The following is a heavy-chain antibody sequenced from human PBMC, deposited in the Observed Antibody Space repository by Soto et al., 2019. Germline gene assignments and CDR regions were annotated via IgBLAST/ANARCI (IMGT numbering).Heavy chain of an antibody. J-gene: IGHJ5*02. D-gene: IGHD4-17*01. CDR2: ISAYNGNT. CDR3: ARHGSGYGDYVGGNWFDP. V-gene: IGHV1-18*01. Sequence: QVQLVQSGAEVKKPGASVKVSCKASGYTFTSYGISWVRQAPGQGLEWMGWISAYNGNTNYARKLQGRVTMTTDTSTSTAYMELRSLRSDDTAVYYCARHGSGYGDYVGGNWFDPWGQGTLVTVSS. CDR1: GYTFTSYG.